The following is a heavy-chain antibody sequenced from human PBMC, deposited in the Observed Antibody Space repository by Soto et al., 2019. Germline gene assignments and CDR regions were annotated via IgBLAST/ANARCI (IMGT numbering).Heavy chain of an antibody. CDR2: ISYDGSNK. D-gene: IGHD6-6*01. J-gene: IGHJ4*02. CDR3: AKELSSGPQVGFDY. CDR1: GLTFSSYG. Sequence: GGSLRLSCAASGLTFSSYGMHWVRQAPGKGLEWVAVISYDGSNKYYAGSVKGRFTISRDNSKNTLYLQMNSLRAEDTAVYYCAKELSSGPQVGFDYWGQGTLVTVSS. V-gene: IGHV3-30*18.